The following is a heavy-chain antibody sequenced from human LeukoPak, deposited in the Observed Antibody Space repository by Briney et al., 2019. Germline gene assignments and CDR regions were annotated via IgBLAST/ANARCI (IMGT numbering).Heavy chain of an antibody. CDR1: GGSISSYY. CDR3: AGRRGATDYYFDY. D-gene: IGHD1-26*01. V-gene: IGHV4-59*08. Sequence: PSETLSLTCTVSGGSISSYYWSWIRQPPGKGLEWIGYIYYSGSTNYNPSLKSRVTISVDTSKNQFSLKLSSVTAADTAVYYCAGRRGATDYYFDYWGQGTLVTVSS. CDR2: IYYSGST. J-gene: IGHJ4*02.